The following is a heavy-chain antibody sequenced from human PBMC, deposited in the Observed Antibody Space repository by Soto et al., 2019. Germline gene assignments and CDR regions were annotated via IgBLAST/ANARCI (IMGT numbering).Heavy chain of an antibody. CDR2: IYYNGGT. CDR1: GGSISSTSYY. J-gene: IGHJ4*02. D-gene: IGHD3-9*01. CDR3: ARHYDILTGYYTPLEY. Sequence: QLQLQESGPGLVKPSETLSLTCTVSGGSISSTSYYWGWIRQPPGKGLEWIGTIYYNGGTYYNPFLKRRVTLSVDTSTNQFFLTLSSVTAAATAVYYCARHYDILTGYYTPLEYWGQGTLVTVSS. V-gene: IGHV4-39*01.